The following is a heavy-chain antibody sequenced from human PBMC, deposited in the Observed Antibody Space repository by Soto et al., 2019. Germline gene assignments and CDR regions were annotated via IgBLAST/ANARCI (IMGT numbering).Heavy chain of an antibody. V-gene: IGHV5-51*01. CDR3: ERIKSSGYYSLGWFDP. CDR2: IYPGDSDT. J-gene: IGHJ5*02. Sequence: GESLKISCKGSGYSFTSYWIGWVRQMPGKGLEWMGIIYPGDSDTRYSPSFQGQVTISADKSISTAYLQWSSLKASETAMYYCERIKSSGYYSLGWFDPWGQGTLVTVSS. D-gene: IGHD3-22*01. CDR1: GYSFTSYW.